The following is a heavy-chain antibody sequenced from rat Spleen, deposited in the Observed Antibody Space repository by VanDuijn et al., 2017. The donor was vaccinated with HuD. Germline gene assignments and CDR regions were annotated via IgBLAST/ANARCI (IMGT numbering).Heavy chain of an antibody. V-gene: IGHV2-30*01. Sequence: QVQLKESGPGLVQPSQTLSLTCTVSGFSLTSYNVHWVRQPTGKGLEWMGVIWTGGSTDYNSALKSRLSISRDTSTSQVFLKMNSLQTEDIDTYYCARTHHDGTYYIVDYWGQGVMVTVSS. CDR2: IWTGGST. J-gene: IGHJ2*01. CDR3: ARTHHDGTYYIVDY. CDR1: GFSLTSYN. D-gene: IGHD1-12*02.